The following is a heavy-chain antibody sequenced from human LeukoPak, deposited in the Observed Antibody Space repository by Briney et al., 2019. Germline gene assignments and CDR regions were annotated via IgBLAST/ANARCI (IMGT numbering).Heavy chain of an antibody. Sequence: PGCSLTLSCAASGFTFSSYWMHWVRQAPGQGLVWVSRINIYGSVTTYAAPAKGRFIISRDYAKNTLYLQMNILGADDPAVDYLARYRAVAGQLESFDYWVQGTLASDSS. CDR3: ARYRAVAGQLESFDY. CDR2: INIYGSVT. J-gene: IGHJ4*02. D-gene: IGHD6-19*01. CDR1: GFTFSSYW. V-gene: IGHV3-74*01.